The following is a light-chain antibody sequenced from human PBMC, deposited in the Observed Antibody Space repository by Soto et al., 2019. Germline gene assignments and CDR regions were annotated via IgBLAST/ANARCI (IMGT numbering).Light chain of an antibody. CDR1: QNVLYNSNNKNY. V-gene: IGKV4-1*01. CDR3: QQYYSIPLT. Sequence: DIVMTQSPDSLAVSLGERATINCRSSQNVLYNSNNKNYLAWYQQKPGQPPKLLIYWASTRESGVPDRFSGSGSGKDFTLTISSLQAEDVAVYYCQQYYSIPLTFGGGTKVEIK. CDR2: WAS. J-gene: IGKJ4*01.